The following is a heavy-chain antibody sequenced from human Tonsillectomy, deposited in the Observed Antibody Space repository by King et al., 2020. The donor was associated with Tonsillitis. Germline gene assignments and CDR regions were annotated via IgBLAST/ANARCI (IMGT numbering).Heavy chain of an antibody. Sequence: VQLVESGGGVVQPGRSLRLSCAASGFTFSSYAMHWVRQAPGKGLEWVAVISYDGSNRYYADSVKGRFTISRDNSKNTLYLQMNSLRPEDTAVFYCARDLEVQNTISIFGTYCYYGMDVWGQGTTVTVSS. J-gene: IGHJ6*02. CDR3: ARDLEVQNTISIFGTYCYYGMDV. V-gene: IGHV3-30*04. CDR1: GFTFSSYA. D-gene: IGHD3-3*01. CDR2: ISYDGSNR.